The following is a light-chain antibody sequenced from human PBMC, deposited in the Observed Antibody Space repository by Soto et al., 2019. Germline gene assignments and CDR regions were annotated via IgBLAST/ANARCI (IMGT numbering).Light chain of an antibody. CDR1: QSVSSSY. CDR3: QQYGSSPWT. J-gene: IGKJ1*01. Sequence: MPMTQSPAPLSVSPVERATLSCRASQSVSSSYLAWYQQKPGQAPSLLIYGASSRATGIPDRFSGSGSGTDFTLTISRLEPEDFAVYYCQQYGSSPWTFGQGTKVDI. CDR2: GAS. V-gene: IGKV3-20*01.